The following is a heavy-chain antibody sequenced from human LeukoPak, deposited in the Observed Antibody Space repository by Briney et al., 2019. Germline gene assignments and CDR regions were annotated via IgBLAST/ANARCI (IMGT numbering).Heavy chain of an antibody. J-gene: IGHJ4*02. CDR2: INPSGGST. D-gene: IGHD4-23*01. Sequence: ASVKVSCKASGYTFTSYYIHWVRQAPGQGLEWVGIINPSGGSTTYGQKFQGRVTMTRDTSTSTVYIELSSLRSEDTAVYYCARDRSPRLRWPDYWGQGTLVTVSS. CDR3: ARDRSPRLRWPDY. V-gene: IGHV1-46*01. CDR1: GYTFTSYY.